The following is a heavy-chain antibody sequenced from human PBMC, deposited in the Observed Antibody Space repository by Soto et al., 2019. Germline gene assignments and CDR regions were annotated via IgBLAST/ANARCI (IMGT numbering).Heavy chain of an antibody. V-gene: IGHV4-4*07. J-gene: IGHJ5*02. CDR3: ARGQRFSDWFDP. Sequence: SETLSLTCSVSGGTISGYYWTWIRQPAGKGLEWIGRIYSSGNTKYNPSLQSRVTMSLDTSNNQFSLRLTSVTAADTAVYYCARGQRFSDWFDPWGQGTLAT. CDR1: GGTISGYY. CDR2: IYSSGNT. D-gene: IGHD3-3*01.